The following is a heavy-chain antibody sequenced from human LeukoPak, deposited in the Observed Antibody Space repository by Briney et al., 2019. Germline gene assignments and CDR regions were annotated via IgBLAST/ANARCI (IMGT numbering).Heavy chain of an antibody. D-gene: IGHD3-3*01. Sequence: GGSLRLSCAASGFTFSTYSMNWVRQAPGKGLEWISYISSNSDTIYYEDAVKGRFTISRDNSKNTLYLQMNSLRAEDTAVYYCAKVSLPQLRFLEPGDYYMDVWGKGTTVTVSS. V-gene: IGHV3-48*01. J-gene: IGHJ6*03. CDR3: AKVSLPQLRFLEPGDYYMDV. CDR2: ISSNSDTI. CDR1: GFTFSTYS.